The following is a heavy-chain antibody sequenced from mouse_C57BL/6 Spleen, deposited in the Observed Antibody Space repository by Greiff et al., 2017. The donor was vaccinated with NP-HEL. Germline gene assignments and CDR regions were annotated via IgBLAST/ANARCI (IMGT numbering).Heavy chain of an antibody. CDR3: AKNYYGSSGGYFDD. V-gene: IGHV1-81*01. D-gene: IGHD1-1*01. CDR2: IYPRSGNT. CDR1: GYTFTSYG. J-gene: IGHJ2*01. Sequence: VQLQQSGAELARPGASVKLSCKASGYTFTSYGISWVKQRTGQGLEWIGEIYPRSGNTYYNEKFKGKATLTADKSSSTAYMELRSLTSEDSAVYFCAKNYYGSSGGYFDDWGQGTTLTVSS.